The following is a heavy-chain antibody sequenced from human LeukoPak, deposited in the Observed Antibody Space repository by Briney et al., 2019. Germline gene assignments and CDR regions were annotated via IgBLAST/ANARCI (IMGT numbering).Heavy chain of an antibody. Sequence: ASVKVSCKASGYTFTNYGISWVRQAPGQGLEWMGWISAYSGNTDYAQKIQGRVTMTTDTSTSTAYMDLRSLRSDDAAVYYCARDLSILTGYRFFAYWGQGTLVTVSS. D-gene: IGHD3-9*01. V-gene: IGHV1-18*01. CDR3: ARDLSILTGYRFFAY. J-gene: IGHJ4*02. CDR2: ISAYSGNT. CDR1: GYTFTNYG.